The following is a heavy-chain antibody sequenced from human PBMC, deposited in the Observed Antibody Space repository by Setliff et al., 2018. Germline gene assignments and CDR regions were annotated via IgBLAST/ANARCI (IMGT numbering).Heavy chain of an antibody. CDR2: INRDGSAS. CDR1: GFTFSSYW. V-gene: IGHV3-74*01. D-gene: IGHD3-10*01. CDR3: ARDVWYGSGSYYFQH. J-gene: IGHJ1*01. Sequence: PGGSLRLSCAASGFTFSSYWMHWVRQAPGKGLVWVSRINRDGSASSYGDSVKGRFTISRDNSKNTLYLQMNSLRAEDTAVYYCARDVWYGSGSYYFQHWGQGTLVTVSS.